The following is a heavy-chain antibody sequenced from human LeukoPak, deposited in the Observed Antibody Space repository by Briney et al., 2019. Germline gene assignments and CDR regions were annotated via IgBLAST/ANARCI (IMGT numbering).Heavy chain of an antibody. J-gene: IGHJ4*02. CDR3: AKGEIAAEPNDY. D-gene: IGHD6-13*01. CDR1: GFTFSSYS. Sequence: GGSLRLSCAASGFTFSSYSMNWVRQAPGKGLEWVSAISGSGGSTYYADSVKGRFTISRDNSKNTLYLQMNSLRAEDTAVYYCAKGEIAAEPNDYWGQGTLVTVSS. CDR2: ISGSGGST. V-gene: IGHV3-23*01.